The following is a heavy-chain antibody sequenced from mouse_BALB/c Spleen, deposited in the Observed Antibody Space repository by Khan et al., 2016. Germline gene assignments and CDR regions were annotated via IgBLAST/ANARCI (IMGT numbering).Heavy chain of an antibody. CDR2: INPSTGYT. CDR3: ANYSGSSYYAMDY. V-gene: IGHV1-7*01. CDR1: GYTFTSYW. Sequence: QVQLQQSGAELAKPGASVKMSCKASGYTFTSYWMHWVKQRPGQGLEWIGYINPSTGYTEYNQKFKDKATLTADKSSSTAYMQLSSRTSEDSAVYYCANYSGSSYYAMDYWGQGTSVTVSS. D-gene: IGHD1-1*01. J-gene: IGHJ4*01.